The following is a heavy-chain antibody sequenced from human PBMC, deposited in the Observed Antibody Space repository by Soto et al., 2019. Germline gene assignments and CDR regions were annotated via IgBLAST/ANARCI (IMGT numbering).Heavy chain of an antibody. CDR1: GFTFSSYG. J-gene: IGHJ4*02. CDR3: AKGGSRWGSGWPYFDY. Sequence: QVQLVESGGGVVQPGRSPRLSCAASGFTFSSYGMHWVRQAPGKGLEWVAVISYDGSNKYYADSVKGRFTISRDNSKNTLYLQMNSLRAEDTAVYYCAKGGSRWGSGWPYFDYWGQGTLVTVSS. D-gene: IGHD6-19*01. CDR2: ISYDGSNK. V-gene: IGHV3-30*18.